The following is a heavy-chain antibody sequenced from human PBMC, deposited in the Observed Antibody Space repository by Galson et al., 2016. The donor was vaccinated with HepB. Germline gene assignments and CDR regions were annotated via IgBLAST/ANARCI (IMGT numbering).Heavy chain of an antibody. J-gene: IGHJ4*02. CDR1: GFIFSDQY. CDR3: IRESSDFN. CDR2: TRNKANSYTT. Sequence: SLRLSCAASGFIFSDQYMDWVRQTPGKGLEWIGRTRNKANSYTTEYAASVKGRFTISRGDSKNSLYLQMNGLKSEDTAVYYCIRESSDFNWGQGALVTVSS. D-gene: IGHD6-19*01. V-gene: IGHV3-72*01.